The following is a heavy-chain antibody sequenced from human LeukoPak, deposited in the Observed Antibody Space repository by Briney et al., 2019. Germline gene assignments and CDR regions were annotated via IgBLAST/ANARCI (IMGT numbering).Heavy chain of an antibody. J-gene: IGHJ4*02. Sequence: ASVKVSFKASEYTFTGYYMHWVRQAPGQGLEWMGWINPNSGGTNYAQKFQGRVTMTRDTSISTAYMELSRLRSDDTAVYYCARVRYDSSGYYIDYWGQGTLVTVSS. CDR2: INPNSGGT. D-gene: IGHD3-22*01. V-gene: IGHV1-2*02. CDR3: ARVRYDSSGYYIDY. CDR1: EYTFTGYY.